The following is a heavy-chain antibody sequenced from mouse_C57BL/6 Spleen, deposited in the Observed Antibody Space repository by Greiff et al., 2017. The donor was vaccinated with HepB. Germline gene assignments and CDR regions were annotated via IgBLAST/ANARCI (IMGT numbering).Heavy chain of an antibody. Sequence: VQLQQPGAELVKPGASVKLSCKASGYTFTSYWMHWVKQRPGRGLEWIGRIDPNSGGTKYNEKFKSKATLTVDKPSSTAYMQLSSLTSEDSAVYYCARALYYYGSSPFGYWGQGTTLTVSS. J-gene: IGHJ2*01. CDR2: IDPNSGGT. D-gene: IGHD1-1*01. CDR1: GYTFTSYW. CDR3: ARALYYYGSSPFGY. V-gene: IGHV1-72*01.